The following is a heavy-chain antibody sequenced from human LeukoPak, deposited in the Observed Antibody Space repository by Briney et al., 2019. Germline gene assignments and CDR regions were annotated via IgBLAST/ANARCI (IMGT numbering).Heavy chain of an antibody. Sequence: GEPLNISWKAPDSPLASSGFSGSGQMPGKGLEWMGIIYPGDSDTRYSPSFQGQVTISADKSISTAYLQWSSLKASDTAMYYCARITMVRGVITGAFDIWGQGTMVTVSS. D-gene: IGHD3-10*01. CDR3: ARITMVRGVITGAFDI. CDR1: DSPLASSG. V-gene: IGHV5-51*01. J-gene: IGHJ3*02. CDR2: IYPGDSDT.